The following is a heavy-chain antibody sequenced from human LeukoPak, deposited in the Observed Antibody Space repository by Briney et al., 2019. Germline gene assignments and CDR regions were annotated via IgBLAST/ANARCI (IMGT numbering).Heavy chain of an antibody. CDR3: ARHGDYGDYDY. CDR1: GGSISSYY. CDR2: ICYSGST. V-gene: IGHV4-59*08. Sequence: PSETLSLTCTVSGGSISSYYWSWIRQPPGKGLEWIGYICYSGSTNYNPSLKSRVTISVDTSKNQFSLKLSSVTAADTAVYYCARHGDYGDYDYWGQGTLVTVSS. D-gene: IGHD4-17*01. J-gene: IGHJ4*02.